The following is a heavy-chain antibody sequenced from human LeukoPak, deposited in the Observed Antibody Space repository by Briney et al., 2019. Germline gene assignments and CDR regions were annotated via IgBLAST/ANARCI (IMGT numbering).Heavy chain of an antibody. V-gene: IGHV4-61*02. D-gene: IGHD6-13*01. CDR3: ARGVTAAGHFDY. CDR2: IYTSGST. J-gene: IGHJ4*02. CDR1: GGSISSSSYY. Sequence: PSETLSLTCTVSGGSISSSSYYWSWIRQSAGKGLEWIGRIYTSGSTTYNPSLKSRVTISVDTSKNQFSLILSSVTATDTALYYCARGVTAAGHFDYWGQGTLVTVSS.